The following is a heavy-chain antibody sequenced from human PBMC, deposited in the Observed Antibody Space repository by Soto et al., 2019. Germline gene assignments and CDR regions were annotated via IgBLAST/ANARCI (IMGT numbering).Heavy chain of an antibody. D-gene: IGHD5-12*01. V-gene: IGHV4-34*01. Sequence: SETLSLTCAVYGGSFSGYYWSWIRQPPGKGLEWIGEINHSGSTNYNPSLKSRVTISEDTSKNQFSLKLSSVTAADTAVYYCARGEMATIIRYFDYWGQGTLVTVSS. J-gene: IGHJ4*02. CDR1: GGSFSGYY. CDR3: ARGEMATIIRYFDY. CDR2: INHSGST.